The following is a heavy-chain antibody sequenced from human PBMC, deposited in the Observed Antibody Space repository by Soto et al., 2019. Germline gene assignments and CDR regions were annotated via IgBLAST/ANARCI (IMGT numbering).Heavy chain of an antibody. Sequence: SETLSLTCTVSGGSISSGGYYWSWIRQHPGKGLEWIGYIYYSGSTYYNPSLKSRVTISVDTSKNQFSLKLSSVTAADTAVYYCARAGDRIAAAGDYYGMDVWGQGTTVTVSS. CDR1: GGSISSGGYY. CDR2: IYYSGST. CDR3: ARAGDRIAAAGDYYGMDV. J-gene: IGHJ6*02. V-gene: IGHV4-31*03. D-gene: IGHD6-13*01.